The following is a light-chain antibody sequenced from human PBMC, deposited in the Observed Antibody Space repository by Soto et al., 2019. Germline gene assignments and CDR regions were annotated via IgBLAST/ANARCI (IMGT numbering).Light chain of an antibody. J-gene: IGKJ1*01. V-gene: IGKV3-20*01. CDR2: GAS. CDR3: QQFHNSPRT. CDR1: QTISNTY. Sequence: EIVSTQSPGTLSLSPGERATLSCRASQTISNTYLAWYQQKPGQAPRLLIYGASSRATGIPDRFSGSGSGTDFTLTISRLEPEDFAVYYCQQFHNSPRTFGQGTKVDIK.